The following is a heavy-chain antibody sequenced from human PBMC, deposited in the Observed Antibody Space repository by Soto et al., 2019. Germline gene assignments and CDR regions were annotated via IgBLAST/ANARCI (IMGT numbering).Heavy chain of an antibody. J-gene: IGHJ6*02. D-gene: IGHD5-12*01. CDR1: GGTFSSYA. CDR2: IIPIFGTA. CDR3: ARSRSSGYDWDYYYYGMDV. V-gene: IGHV1-69*06. Sequence: GASVKVSCKASGGTFSSYAISWVRQAPGQGLEWMGGIIPIFGTANYAQKFQGRVTITADKSTSTAYMELSSLRSEDTAVYYCARSRSSGYDWDYYYYGMDVWGQGTTVTVSS.